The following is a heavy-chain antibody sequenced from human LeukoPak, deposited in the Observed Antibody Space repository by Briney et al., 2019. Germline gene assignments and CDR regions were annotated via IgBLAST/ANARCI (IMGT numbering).Heavy chain of an antibody. Sequence: SETLSLTCTVSGGSISGSSHYWAWVRQPPGKGLEWIGSVYYSGSIRYNLSLRSRVTISADMSKDQFSLELRSVTGADTAFYYCARRDYRAWFDRWGQGILVTVSS. J-gene: IGHJ5*02. V-gene: IGHV4-39*01. CDR1: GGSISGSSHY. CDR2: VYYSGSI. D-gene: IGHD2-21*01. CDR3: ARRDYRAWFDR.